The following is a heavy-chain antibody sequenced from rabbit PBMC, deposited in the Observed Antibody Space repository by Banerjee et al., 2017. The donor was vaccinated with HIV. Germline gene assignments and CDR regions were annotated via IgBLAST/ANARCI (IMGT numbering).Heavy chain of an antibody. CDR1: GFSFSSSYW. CDR3: EREDSAGYGDVKL. J-gene: IGHJ3*01. CDR2: IYTGDGRT. V-gene: IGHV1S40*01. D-gene: IGHD6-1*01. Sequence: QSLEESGGDLVKPGGSLTLTCTASGFSFSSSYWISWVRQAPGKGLEWIASIYTGDGRTDYASWAKGRFTISKTSSTTVTLQMTSLTAADTATYFCEREDSAGYGDVKLWGQGTLVTVS.